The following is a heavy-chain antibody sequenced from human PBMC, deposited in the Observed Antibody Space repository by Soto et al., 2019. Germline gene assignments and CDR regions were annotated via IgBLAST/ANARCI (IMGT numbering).Heavy chain of an antibody. V-gene: IGHV3-33*01. J-gene: IGHJ3*02. CDR2: IWYDGSNK. Sequence: GGSLRLSCGASGFTFGGYGVHWVRQAPGKGLEWVAVIWYDGSNKYYADSVKGRFTISRDNSKNTLYLQMNSLRAEDTAVYYCARAGDYGDAFDIWGQGTMVTVSS. D-gene: IGHD4-17*01. CDR1: GFTFGGYG. CDR3: ARAGDYGDAFDI.